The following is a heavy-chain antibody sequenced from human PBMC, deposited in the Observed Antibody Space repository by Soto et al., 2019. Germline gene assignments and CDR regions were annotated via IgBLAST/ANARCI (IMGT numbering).Heavy chain of an antibody. D-gene: IGHD6-19*01. V-gene: IGHV1-69*01. Sequence: QVQLVQSGAEVKKPGSSVKVSCKASGGTFSSYAISWVRQAPGQGLEWMGGIIPIFGTANYAQKFQGRVTITADESTSTADMELSSLRSEDTAVYYSASLFSSGWYVPAGYFDYWGQGTLVTVSS. J-gene: IGHJ4*02. CDR3: ASLFSSGWYVPAGYFDY. CDR1: GGTFSSYA. CDR2: IIPIFGTA.